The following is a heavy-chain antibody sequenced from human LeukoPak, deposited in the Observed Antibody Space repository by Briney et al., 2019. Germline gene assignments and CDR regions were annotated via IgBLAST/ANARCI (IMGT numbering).Heavy chain of an antibody. J-gene: IGHJ1*01. V-gene: IGHV3-7*01. Sequence: GESLRLSCAASGFTFSNYWMSWVRQAPGKGLDWVANIKQDGSEKYYVDSVKGRFTISRDNTKNSLYLQMNSLRAEDTAVYYCARGSTSAQYFQHWGQGTLATVSS. CDR3: ARGSTSAQYFQH. CDR1: GFTFSNYW. CDR2: IKQDGSEK. D-gene: IGHD2-2*01.